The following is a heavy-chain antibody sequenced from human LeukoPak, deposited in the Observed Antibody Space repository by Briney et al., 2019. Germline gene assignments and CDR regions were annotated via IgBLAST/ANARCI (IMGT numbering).Heavy chain of an antibody. CDR2: IKSKTDGETT. CDR1: GFTVSNAW. CDR3: TTVDIVATIQGGFWYYGMDV. V-gene: IGHV3-15*01. D-gene: IGHD5-12*01. Sequence: GGSLRLSCAASGFTVSNAWMSWVRQAPGKGLEWVGRIKSKTDGETTDYAAPVKGRFTISRDDSKNTLYLQMNSLKTEDTAVYYCTTVDIVATIQGGFWYYGMDVWGQGTTVTVSS. J-gene: IGHJ6*02.